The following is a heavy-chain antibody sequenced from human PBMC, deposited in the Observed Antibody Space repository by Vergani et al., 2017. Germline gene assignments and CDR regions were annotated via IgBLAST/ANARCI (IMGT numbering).Heavy chain of an antibody. D-gene: IGHD1/OR15-1a*01. V-gene: IGHV3-23*01. CDR1: GFTFSSHS. Sequence: EVQLLESGGGLVQPGGSLRLSCAASGFTFSSHSMTWVRQGPGKGLEWVSTISGSGGTIYYADSVKGRFSISRDNSKNTLFLQMNSLRAKDTALYYCAKSPNFNNRPTDYWGQGTLVTVSS. CDR3: AKSPNFNNRPTDY. CDR2: ISGSGGTI. J-gene: IGHJ4*02.